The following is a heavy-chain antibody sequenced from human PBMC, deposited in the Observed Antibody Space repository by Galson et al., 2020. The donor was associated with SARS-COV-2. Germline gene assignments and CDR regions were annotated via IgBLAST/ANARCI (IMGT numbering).Heavy chain of an antibody. Sequence: KSSETLTPTCTASGGPFRSSRYYWRWIRQPPGKGPERIWTINFSGNTYYSPSLKSRVTISADTSKNQFSVKLTSVTAADTAVYYRARREEGTMSDYWGQGTLVIVSS. CDR1: GGPFRSSRYY. J-gene: IGHJ4*02. D-gene: IGHD1-7*01. V-gene: IGHV4-39*01. CDR2: INFSGNT. CDR3: ARREEGTMSDY.